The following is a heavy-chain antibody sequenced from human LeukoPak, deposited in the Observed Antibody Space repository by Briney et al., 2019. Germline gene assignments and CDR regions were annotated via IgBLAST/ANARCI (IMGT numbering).Heavy chain of an antibody. CDR2: IYYSGST. D-gene: IGHD3-22*01. CDR1: GGSISSYY. J-gene: IGHJ6*02. V-gene: IGHV4-59*01. CDR3: ARDSGAYYYDSSGYTPGVEYGMDV. Sequence: PSETLSLTCTVSGGSISSYYWSWIRQPPGKGLEWIGYIYYSGSTNYNPSLKSRVTISVDTSKNQFSLKLSSVTAADTAVYYCARDSGAYYYDSSGYTPGVEYGMDVWGQGTTVTVSS.